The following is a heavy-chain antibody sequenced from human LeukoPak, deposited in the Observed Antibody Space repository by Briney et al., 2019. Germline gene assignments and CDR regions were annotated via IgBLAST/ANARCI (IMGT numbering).Heavy chain of an antibody. CDR2: IYYSGNT. J-gene: IGHJ5*02. V-gene: IGHV4-30-4*01. D-gene: IGHD2-2*01. CDR3: ARETPDCSSTSCYYWFDP. CDR1: GGSISSGDYY. Sequence: SETLSLTCTVSGGSISSGDYYWGWIRQPPGKGLEWIGFIYYSGNTYYNPSLKSRVTISVDRSKNQFSLKLSSVTAADTAVYYCARETPDCSSTSCYYWFDPWGQGTLVTVSS.